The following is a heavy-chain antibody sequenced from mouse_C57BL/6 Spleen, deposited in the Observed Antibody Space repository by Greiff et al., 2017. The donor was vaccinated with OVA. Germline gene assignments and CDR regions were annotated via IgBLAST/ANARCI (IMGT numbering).Heavy chain of an antibody. CDR1: GYTFTSYW. Sequence: QVQLQQPGAELVRPGSSVKLSCKASGYTFTSYWMHWVKQRPIQGLEWIGNIDTSDSETHYNQKFKDKATLTVDKSSSTAYMQLSSLTSDDSAVYYNARSGYDGDGAWFAYWGQGTLVTVSA. D-gene: IGHD2-2*01. CDR2: IDTSDSET. J-gene: IGHJ3*01. CDR3: ARSGYDGDGAWFAY. V-gene: IGHV1-52*01.